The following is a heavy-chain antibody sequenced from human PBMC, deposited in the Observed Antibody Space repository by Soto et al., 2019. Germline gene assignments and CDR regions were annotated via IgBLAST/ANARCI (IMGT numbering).Heavy chain of an antibody. CDR3: ARDSIAVAGSQLDP. V-gene: IGHV6-1*01. CDR2: TYYRSKWYN. CDR1: GDSVSSNSVA. D-gene: IGHD6-19*01. J-gene: IGHJ5*02. Sequence: PSQTLSLTCAISGDSVSSNSVAWNWIRQSPSRGLEWLGRTYYRSKWYNDYAVSVKSRITINPDTSKNQFSLQLNSVTPEDTAVYYCARDSIAVAGSQLDPWGQGTLVTVSS.